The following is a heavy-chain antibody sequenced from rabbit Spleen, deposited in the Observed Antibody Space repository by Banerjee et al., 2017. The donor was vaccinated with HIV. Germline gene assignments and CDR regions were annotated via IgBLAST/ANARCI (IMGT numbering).Heavy chain of an antibody. J-gene: IGHJ4*01. CDR2: IDPVFGVT. D-gene: IGHD4-1*01. V-gene: IGHV1S7*01. CDR3: ARDLAGVIGWNFSL. Sequence: QLEESGGGLVKPEGSLTLTCTASGFSFTNKDVMCWVRQAPGKGLEWIGSIDPVFGVTNYASWVNGRFTISRDNAQNTVELQMNSLTAADTATYFCARDLAGVIGWNFSLWGPGTLVTVS. CDR1: GFSFTNKD.